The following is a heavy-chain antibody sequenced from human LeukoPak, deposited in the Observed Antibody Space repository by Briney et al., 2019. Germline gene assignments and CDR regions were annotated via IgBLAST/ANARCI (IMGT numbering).Heavy chain of an antibody. CDR3: ARDRPHDYYMDV. J-gene: IGHJ6*03. CDR2: IYTGGST. Sequence: TQSLTCTVSGHPIRSYYGIGMRQPSGKGLERFGRIYTGGSTNYNPSLKSRVTMSVDTSKNQFSLKLSCVTAEDTAVYYCARDRPHDYYMDVWGKGTTVTVSS. CDR1: GHPIRSYY. V-gene: IGHV4-4*07.